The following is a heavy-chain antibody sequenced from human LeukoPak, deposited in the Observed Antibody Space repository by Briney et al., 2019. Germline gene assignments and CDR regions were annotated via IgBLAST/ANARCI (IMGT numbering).Heavy chain of an antibody. D-gene: IGHD1-1*01. J-gene: IGHJ4*02. V-gene: IGHV1-24*01. Sequence: ASVKVSCKVSGQTLNELSIHWVRQAPGKGLEWMGGFEPEDGEIIYAQRFRDRVTMTEGTSRDTAYIELRRLTSDDTAVYYCAASSPSNWKTQDYWGQGTLVTVSS. CDR3: AASSPSNWKTQDY. CDR2: FEPEDGEI. CDR1: GQTLNELS.